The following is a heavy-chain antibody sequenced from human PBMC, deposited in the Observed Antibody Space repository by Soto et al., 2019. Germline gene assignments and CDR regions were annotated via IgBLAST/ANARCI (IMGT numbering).Heavy chain of an antibody. CDR1: GCTITDYG. V-gene: IGHV1-18*01. CDR2: ISAYNGNT. CDR3: ARARNRGFVDYYFFRGRCV. Sequence: AAETVSSKESGCTITDYGMIWLRQASAQGLEWIGWISAYNGNTNYAQKLQGRVTMTTDTSTSTAYMELRSLRSDVTAVNYWARARNRGFVDYYFFRGRCVWG. D-gene: IGHD1-1*01. J-gene: IGHJ6*02.